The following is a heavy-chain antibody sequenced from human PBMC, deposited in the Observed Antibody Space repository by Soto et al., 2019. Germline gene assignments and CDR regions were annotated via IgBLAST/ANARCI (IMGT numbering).Heavy chain of an antibody. J-gene: IGHJ5*02. Sequence: QLPLQESGSGLVKPSQTLSLTCAVSGGSISSGGYSWSWIRQPPGKGLEWIGYIYHSGSTYYNPSLKSRVTISVDRSTNQFSLKLSSVTAADTAVYYCARVPGPWGQGTLVTVSS. CDR2: IYHSGST. CDR1: GGSISSGGYS. V-gene: IGHV4-30-2*01. CDR3: ARVPGP. D-gene: IGHD3-10*01.